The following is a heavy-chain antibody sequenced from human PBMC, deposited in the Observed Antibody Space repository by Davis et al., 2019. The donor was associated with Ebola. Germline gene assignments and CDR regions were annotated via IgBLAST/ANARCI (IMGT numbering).Heavy chain of an antibody. CDR1: GFTFSSYA. CDR2: ISGSGGST. CDR3: AKSADLES. V-gene: IGHV3-23*01. J-gene: IGHJ4*02. Sequence: GESLKISCAASGFTFSSYAMNWVRQAPGKGLEWVSAISGSGGSTYYADSVKGRFTISRDNSKSTLYLQMNSLRAEDTATYFCAKSADLESWGQGTLVTVSS.